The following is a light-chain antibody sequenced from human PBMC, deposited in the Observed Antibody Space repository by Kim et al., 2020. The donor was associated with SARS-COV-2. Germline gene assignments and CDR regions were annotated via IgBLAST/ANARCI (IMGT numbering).Light chain of an antibody. CDR3: ETWDSNIHVV. Sequence: VLTQSSSASASLGSSVKLTCTLSSGHSSYIIAWHQQQPGKAPRYLMKLEGSGSYNKGSGVPDRFSGSSSGADRYLTISNLQSEDEADYYCETWDSNIHVVFGGGTQLTVL. J-gene: IGLJ2*01. CDR2: LEGSGSY. CDR1: SGHSSYI. V-gene: IGLV4-60*03.